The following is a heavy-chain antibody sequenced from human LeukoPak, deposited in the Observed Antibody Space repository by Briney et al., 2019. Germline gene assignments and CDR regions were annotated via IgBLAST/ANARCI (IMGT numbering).Heavy chain of an antibody. V-gene: IGHV3-43*02. CDR3: AKVISGWYGYDF. Sequence: GSLRLSCAASGFTFDDFAMHWVRRAPGKGLEWVSLISAFDDITYYADSVRGRFTISRDNSKNSLYLQMNNLKIEDTAFYYCAKVISGWYGYDFWGQGTLVTVSS. J-gene: IGHJ4*02. D-gene: IGHD6-19*01. CDR2: ISAFDDIT. CDR1: GFTFDDFA.